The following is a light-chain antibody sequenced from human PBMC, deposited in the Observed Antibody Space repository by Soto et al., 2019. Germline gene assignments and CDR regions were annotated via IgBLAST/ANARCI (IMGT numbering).Light chain of an antibody. CDR1: QSVSSSY. V-gene: IGKV3-20*01. CDR3: QQYGSSPYT. Sequence: EIVLTQSPGTLSLSPGERATLSCRASQSVSSSYLAWYQQKPGQAPRLLIYDASSRATGIPDRFSGSGSGTDFNLTISRLEPEDFAVYFCQQYGSSPYTFGQGTKLEI. J-gene: IGKJ2*01. CDR2: DAS.